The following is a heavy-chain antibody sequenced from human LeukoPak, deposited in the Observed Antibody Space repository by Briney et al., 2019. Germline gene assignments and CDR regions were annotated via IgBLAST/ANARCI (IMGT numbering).Heavy chain of an antibody. D-gene: IGHD3-16*01. Sequence: GGSLRLSCAASGSTVSRNYMNWVRQAPGKGLEWVSVIYSGGSTYYADSVKGRFTISRDNSKNTLYLQMNSLRAEDTAVYYCAREQTFPYFDSWRQGTLVTVSS. CDR1: GSTVSRNY. J-gene: IGHJ4*02. CDR2: IYSGGST. V-gene: IGHV3-66*01. CDR3: AREQTFPYFDS.